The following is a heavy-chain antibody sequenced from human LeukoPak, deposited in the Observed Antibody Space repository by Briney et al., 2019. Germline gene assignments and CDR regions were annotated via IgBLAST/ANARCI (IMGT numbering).Heavy chain of an antibody. CDR3: ARLRCDVGDCYSAGQNF. Sequence: PGGSLRLSCAAPGFTFTTYWMHWVRQAPGQGLVWVSRINSDGSSTSYADSVKGRFSISRDNARNTLYLQMNSLRAEDTAVYFCARLRCDVGDCYSAGQNFWGQGTLVTVSS. CDR2: INSDGSST. J-gene: IGHJ4*02. V-gene: IGHV3-74*01. D-gene: IGHD2-21*02. CDR1: GFTFTTYW.